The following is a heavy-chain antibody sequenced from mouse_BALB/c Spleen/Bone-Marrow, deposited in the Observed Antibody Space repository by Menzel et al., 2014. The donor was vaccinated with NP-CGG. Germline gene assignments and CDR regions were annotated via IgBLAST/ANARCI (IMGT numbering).Heavy chain of an antibody. CDR3: ARWPYY. V-gene: IGHV1S56*01. Sequence: QVQLQQSGPELVKPGASVRISCKASGYTSTSYYIHWVKQRPGQGLEWIGWIYPGNVNTKYNEKFKGKATLTADKSSSTAYMQLSSLTSEDSAVYFCARWPYYWGQGTTLTVSS. J-gene: IGHJ2*01. CDR1: GYTSTSYY. CDR2: IYPGNVNT.